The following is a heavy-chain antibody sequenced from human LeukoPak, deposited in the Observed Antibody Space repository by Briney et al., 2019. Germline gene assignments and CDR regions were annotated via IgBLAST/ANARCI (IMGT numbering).Heavy chain of an antibody. CDR3: ARDPRRLTTVVTPGFDY. J-gene: IGHJ4*02. CDR2: INHSGST. CDR1: GGSFSGYY. Sequence: SETLSLTCAVYGGSFSGYYWSWIRQPPGKGLEWIGEINHSGSTNYNPSLKSRVTISVDKSKNQFSLKLSSVTAADTAVYYCARDPRRLTTVVTPGFDYWGQGTLVTVSS. V-gene: IGHV4-34*01. D-gene: IGHD4-23*01.